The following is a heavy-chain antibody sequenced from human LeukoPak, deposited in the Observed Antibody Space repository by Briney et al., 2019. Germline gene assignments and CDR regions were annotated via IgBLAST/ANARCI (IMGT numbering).Heavy chain of an antibody. CDR3: ASSYSSSWFRFDY. V-gene: IGHV4-59*01. J-gene: IGHJ4*02. D-gene: IGHD6-13*01. CDR2: IYDSGST. CDR1: GGSINSYY. Sequence: SETLSLTCTVSGGSINSYYWSWIRQPPGKGLEWIGYIYDSGSTNYNPSLKSRVTISVDTSKNQFSLKLTSVTAADTPVYYCASSYSSSWFRFDYWGQGTLVTVSS.